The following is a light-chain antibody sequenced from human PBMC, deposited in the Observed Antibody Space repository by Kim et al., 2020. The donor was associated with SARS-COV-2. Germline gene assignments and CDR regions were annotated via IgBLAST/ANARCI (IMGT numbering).Light chain of an antibody. CDR1: QSVSSY. CDR3: QQRSNWPSIT. J-gene: IGKJ5*01. CDR2: DAS. V-gene: IGKV3-11*01. Sequence: SPGEQATLSCRASQSVSSYLAWYQQKPGQAPRLLIYDASNRATGIPARFSGSGSGTDFTLTISSLEPEDFAVYYCQQRSNWPSITFGQGTRLEIK.